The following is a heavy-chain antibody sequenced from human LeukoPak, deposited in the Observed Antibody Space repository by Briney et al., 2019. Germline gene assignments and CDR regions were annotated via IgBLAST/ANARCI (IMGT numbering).Heavy chain of an antibody. D-gene: IGHD3-3*01. Sequence: PGGSLRLSCAASGFTFSNYWMHWVRQAPGKGLVWVSRINGDGSRTNYADSVKGRFTISRDNAKNSLYLQMNSLRAEDTSVYYCARERDDYYFDYWGQGTLVTVSS. V-gene: IGHV3-74*01. CDR2: INGDGSRT. CDR3: ARERDDYYFDY. J-gene: IGHJ4*02. CDR1: GFTFSNYW.